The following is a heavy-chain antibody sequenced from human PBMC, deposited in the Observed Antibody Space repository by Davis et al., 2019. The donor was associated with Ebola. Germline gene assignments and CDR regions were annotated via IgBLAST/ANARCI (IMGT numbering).Heavy chain of an antibody. J-gene: IGHJ6*02. D-gene: IGHD2-2*01. CDR3: VRDTSHQLPHWLYYFYGMDV. Sequence: GESLKISCAASGFTFNNYYLHWVRHSPGKGLEWVARIKTDGSTTRYADSVKGRFTISRDNTNNTLYLQMNNLRGEDTAVYYCVRDTSHQLPHWLYYFYGMDVWGQGTTVTVSS. V-gene: IGHV3-74*01. CDR1: GFTFNNYY. CDR2: IKTDGSTT.